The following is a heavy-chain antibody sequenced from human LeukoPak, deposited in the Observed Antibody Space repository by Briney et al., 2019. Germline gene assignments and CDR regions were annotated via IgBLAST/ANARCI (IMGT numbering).Heavy chain of an antibody. V-gene: IGHV4-30-2*01. CDR3: ARDRGWEYLSHDLDY. J-gene: IGHJ4*02. D-gene: IGHD1-26*01. Sequence: PSETLSLTCTVSGGSISSGGYYWSWIRQPPGKGLEWIGYIYHSGSTYYNPSLKSRVTISVDRSKNQFSLKLSSVTAADTALYYCARDRGWEYLSHDLDYWGQGTLVTVSS. CDR1: GGSISSGGYY. CDR2: IYHSGST.